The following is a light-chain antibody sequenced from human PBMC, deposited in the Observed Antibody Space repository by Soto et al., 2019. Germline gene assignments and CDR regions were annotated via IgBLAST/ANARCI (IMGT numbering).Light chain of an antibody. CDR2: GAS. CDR1: QSVSSSY. Sequence: EIVLTQSPGTLCLSPGERATLSCRGSQSVSSSYLAWYQQKPGQAPRLLIYGASSRATGIPDRFSGSGSGTDFTLTISRLDPEDFAVYYCQQYGSSFWTCGQGNKVEIK. J-gene: IGKJ1*01. V-gene: IGKV3-20*01. CDR3: QQYGSSFWT.